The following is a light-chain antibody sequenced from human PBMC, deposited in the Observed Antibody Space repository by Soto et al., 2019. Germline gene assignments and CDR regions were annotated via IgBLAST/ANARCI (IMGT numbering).Light chain of an antibody. J-gene: IGLJ2*01. CDR2: EVN. CDR1: SSDVGTYDY. CDR3: SSYTGSSTAVV. Sequence: QSALTQPASVSGSPGQSITISCTGTSSDVGTYDYVSWYQQHPGKAPKVMIYEVNNRPSGVSDRFSGSKSGNTASLTISGRQAEDEADYYCSSYTGSSTAVVFGGGTKLTVL. V-gene: IGLV2-14*01.